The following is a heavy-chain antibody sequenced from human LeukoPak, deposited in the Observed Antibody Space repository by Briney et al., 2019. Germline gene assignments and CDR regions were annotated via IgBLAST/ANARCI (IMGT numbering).Heavy chain of an antibody. Sequence: SETLSLTCAVYGGSFSGYYWSWIRQPPGKGLEWIGEINHSGSTNYNPSLKSRVTISVDTSKNQFSLKLSSVTAADAAVYYCARGRGYSYGLFDYWGQGTLVTVSS. D-gene: IGHD5-18*01. CDR1: GGSFSGYY. CDR3: ARGRGYSYGLFDY. CDR2: INHSGST. J-gene: IGHJ4*02. V-gene: IGHV4-34*01.